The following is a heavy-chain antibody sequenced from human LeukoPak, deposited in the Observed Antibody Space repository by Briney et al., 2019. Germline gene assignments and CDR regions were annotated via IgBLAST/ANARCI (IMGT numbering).Heavy chain of an antibody. V-gene: IGHV5-51*01. J-gene: IGHJ5*02. D-gene: IGHD1-26*01. CDR3: ARHGVARGSGSYWLDH. CDR1: GYDFLNYW. CDR2: IYPGDSDT. Sequence: GESLKISCRASGYDFLNYWIGWVRQMPGKGPEWMGIIYPGDSDTRYRPSFQGQVTISADKSIYTAYLRWSSLKASDTAMYYCARHGVARGSGSYWLDHWGQGTLVIVSS.